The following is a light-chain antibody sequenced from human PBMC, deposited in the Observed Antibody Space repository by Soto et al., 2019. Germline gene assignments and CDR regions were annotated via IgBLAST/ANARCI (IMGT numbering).Light chain of an antibody. V-gene: IGKV1-9*01. Sequence: IRLTHSPSSLSASVGDRVTITCRASQGISSYLAWYQQKPGKAPKLLIKAASRLQTGVPSRFSGSGSGTDFTLTISGLQPDDFATYYCQQLNIDSYPITFGQGTRLEIK. CDR3: QQLNIDSYPIT. CDR1: QGISSY. J-gene: IGKJ5*01. CDR2: AAS.